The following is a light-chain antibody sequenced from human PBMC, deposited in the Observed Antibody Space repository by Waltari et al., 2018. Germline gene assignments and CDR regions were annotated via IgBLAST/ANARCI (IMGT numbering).Light chain of an antibody. J-gene: IGKJ4*01. V-gene: IGKV1-13*02. Sequence: AIQVTQSPSSLSASVGDTVTIPCRSSQDLDNWLAWYQQKPGKAPNLLIYGASVLESGVPSRFSGSGSGTDFTLTISSLQPEDFATYYCQQLHSYPRAFGGGTKVESK. CDR2: GAS. CDR3: QQLHSYPRA. CDR1: QDLDNW.